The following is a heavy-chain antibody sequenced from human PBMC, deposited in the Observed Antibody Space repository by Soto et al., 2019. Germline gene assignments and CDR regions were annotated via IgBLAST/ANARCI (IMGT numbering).Heavy chain of an antibody. CDR3: VKAYLIPDYDILTGQYYFDY. V-gene: IGHV4-59*01. CDR2: IYYSGST. Sequence: PSETLSLTCTVSGGSISSYYWSWIRQPPGKGLEWIGYIYYSGSTNYNPSLKSRVTISVDTSKNQFSLKLSSLRAEDTAVYYCVKAYLIPDYDILTGQYYFDYWGQGTTVTVSS. D-gene: IGHD3-9*01. CDR1: GGSISSYY. J-gene: IGHJ4*03.